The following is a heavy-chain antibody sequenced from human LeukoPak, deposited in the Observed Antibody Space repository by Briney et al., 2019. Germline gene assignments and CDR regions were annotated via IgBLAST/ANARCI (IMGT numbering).Heavy chain of an antibody. D-gene: IGHD1-1*01. CDR1: GGSISSSSYY. CDR3: ASTTGWFGKTLDY. Sequence: PSETLSLTCTVSGGSISSSSYYWSWIRQPPGKGLEWIGEINHNGSTNYNPSLKSRVTISVDTSKNQFSLKLSSVTAADTAVYYCASTTGWFGKTLDYWGQGTLVTVSS. V-gene: IGHV4-39*07. J-gene: IGHJ4*02. CDR2: INHNGST.